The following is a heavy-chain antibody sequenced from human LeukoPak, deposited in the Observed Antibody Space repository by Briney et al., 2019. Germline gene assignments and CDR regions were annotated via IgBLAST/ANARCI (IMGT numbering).Heavy chain of an antibody. Sequence: GRSLRLSCAASGFTFSSYGMHWVRQAPGKGLEWVAVISYDGSNKYYADSVKGRFTISRDNSKNTLYLQMNSLRAEDTAVYYCATPGTTGTTRANFDYWGQGTLVTVSS. CDR3: ATPGTTGTTRANFDY. D-gene: IGHD1-1*01. CDR2: ISYDGSNK. J-gene: IGHJ4*02. V-gene: IGHV3-30*03. CDR1: GFTFSSYG.